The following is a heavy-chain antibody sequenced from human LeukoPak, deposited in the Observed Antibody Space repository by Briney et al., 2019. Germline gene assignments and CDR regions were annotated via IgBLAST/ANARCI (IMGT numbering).Heavy chain of an antibody. J-gene: IGHJ1*01. V-gene: IGHV4-38-2*01. D-gene: IGHD1-26*01. CDR1: GYSISSGYY. Sequence: SETLSLTCAVTGYSISSGYYWGWIRQSPGKGLEWIGSIYRSGSTYYNPSLKSRVTISVDTSKNHFSLRLSSVTAADTAVYYCARRSGSYRAGAEYFQHWGQGTLVTVSS. CDR2: IYRSGST. CDR3: ARRSGSYRAGAEYFQH.